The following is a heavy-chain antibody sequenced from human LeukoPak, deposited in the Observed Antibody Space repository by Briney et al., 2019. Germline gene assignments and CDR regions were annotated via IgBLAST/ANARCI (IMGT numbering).Heavy chain of an antibody. CDR1: GGSISSYY. CDR3: ARGEGDY. Sequence: SETLSLTCTVSGGSISSYYWSWIRQPPGKGLEWIGYIYYSGSTNYNPPLKSRVTISVDTSKNQFSLKLSSVTAADTAVYYCARGEGDYWGQGTLVTVSS. CDR2: IYYSGST. J-gene: IGHJ4*02. V-gene: IGHV4-59*01.